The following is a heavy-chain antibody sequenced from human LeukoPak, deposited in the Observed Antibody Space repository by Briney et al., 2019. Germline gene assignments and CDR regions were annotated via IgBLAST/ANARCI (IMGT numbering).Heavy chain of an antibody. Sequence: SETLSLTCTVSGVSVNSGSYYWTWIRQPAGKGLEWIGRISPSGSTDYNPSLMSRVTISVDTSKNQFSLNLSSVTAADTAVYYCARSPSGSSSRWFDPWGQGTLVTVSS. CDR1: GVSVNSGSYY. CDR3: ARSPSGSSSRWFDP. D-gene: IGHD1-26*01. CDR2: ISPSGST. V-gene: IGHV4-61*02. J-gene: IGHJ5*02.